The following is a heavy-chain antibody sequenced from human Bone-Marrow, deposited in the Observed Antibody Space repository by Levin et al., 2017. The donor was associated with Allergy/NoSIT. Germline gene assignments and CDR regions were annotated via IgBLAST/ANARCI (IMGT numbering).Heavy chain of an antibody. CDR3: AKSVTGTGNYFDP. V-gene: IGHV3-23*01. Sequence: GGSLRLSCAASGFTFSSYDMTWVRQAPGKGLEWVSSISGSGDNTYYADSVKGRFTISRDNSKNTLYLQMNSLRAGDTAVYYCAKSVTGTGNYFDPWGQGTLVTVSS. CDR1: GFTFSSYD. D-gene: IGHD1-1*01. CDR2: ISGSGDNT. J-gene: IGHJ5*02.